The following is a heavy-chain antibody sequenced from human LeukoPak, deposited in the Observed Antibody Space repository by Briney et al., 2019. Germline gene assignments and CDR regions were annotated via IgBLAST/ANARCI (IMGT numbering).Heavy chain of an antibody. CDR3: ARGDGYNFFDY. D-gene: IGHD5-24*01. Sequence: GGSLRLSCAVSGFSVTNNYMSWVRQAPGKGLEWVSVFYVGGATYYADSVKGRFTISRDNSENTLYLQMKRLRAEDTAVYYCARGDGYNFFDYWGQGTLVTVSS. V-gene: IGHV3-53*01. J-gene: IGHJ4*02. CDR2: FYVGGAT. CDR1: GFSVTNNY.